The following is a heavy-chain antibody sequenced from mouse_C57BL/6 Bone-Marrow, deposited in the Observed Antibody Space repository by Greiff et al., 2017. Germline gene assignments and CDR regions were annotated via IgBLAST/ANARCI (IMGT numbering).Heavy chain of an antibody. CDR2: ISYSGST. Sequence: EVKLMESGPGMVQPSQSLPLTCTVTGYSITSGYDWHCLRHLPGNQLEWMGHISYSGSTNYTPSLKSRISITHDPSKNHFFLKLYSVTTEDAATYYCARAAIITAVVATYWYFDVWGTGTTVTVSS. CDR3: ARAAIITAVVATYWYFDV. D-gene: IGHD1-1*01. V-gene: IGHV3-1*01. J-gene: IGHJ1*03. CDR1: GYSITSGYD.